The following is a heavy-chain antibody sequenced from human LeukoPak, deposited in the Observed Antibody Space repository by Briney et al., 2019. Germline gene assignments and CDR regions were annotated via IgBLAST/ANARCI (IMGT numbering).Heavy chain of an antibody. Sequence: PGGSLRLSCAASGFTFSSYAMSWVRQAPGKGLEWVSAISGSGGSTDYADSVKGRFTISRDNSKNTLYLQMNSLRAEDTAVYYCAKPLGYYYDSSGYPYWGQGTLVTVSS. V-gene: IGHV3-23*01. CDR1: GFTFSSYA. D-gene: IGHD3-22*01. CDR2: ISGSGGST. CDR3: AKPLGYYYDSSGYPY. J-gene: IGHJ4*02.